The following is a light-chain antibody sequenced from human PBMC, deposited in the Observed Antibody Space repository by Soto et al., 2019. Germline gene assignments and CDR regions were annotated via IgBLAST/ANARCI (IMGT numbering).Light chain of an antibody. J-gene: IGKJ5*01. V-gene: IGKV3D-20*02. CDR1: QSVRSNF. CDR2: GAS. Sequence: EIVLTQSPGTLSLSPGEIATLSFSASQSVRSNFLVWYQQKPGQAPRLLIYGASNRATGIPARFGGSGSGTDFTLTISSLEPEDFAVYYCQQRRNWQVTFGQGTRLEIK. CDR3: QQRRNWQVT.